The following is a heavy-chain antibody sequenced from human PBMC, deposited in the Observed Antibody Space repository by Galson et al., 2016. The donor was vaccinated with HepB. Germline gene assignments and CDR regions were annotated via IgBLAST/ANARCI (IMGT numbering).Heavy chain of an antibody. D-gene: IGHD4-23*01. Sequence: SLRLSCAASGFPFSTYSMIWVRQAPEKGLEWVSYISSSTTIYYADSVKGRFTISRDNAKNSLFLQMNSLRDEDTAIYYCARGRDAVVISTYFDYWGQGTLVTVSS. V-gene: IGHV3-48*02. CDR3: ARGRDAVVISTYFDY. CDR2: ISSSTTI. CDR1: GFPFSTYS. J-gene: IGHJ4*02.